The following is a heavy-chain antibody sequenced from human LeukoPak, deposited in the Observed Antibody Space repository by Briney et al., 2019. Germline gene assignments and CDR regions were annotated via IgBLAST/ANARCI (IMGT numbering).Heavy chain of an antibody. V-gene: IGHV4-30-4*08. Sequence: SETLSLTCSVSGASITSGPSYWSWIRQHPGKGLEWLGYISHSGSTFYNPSLTSRVTISVDTSKNQFSLKLSSVTAADTAVYYCARRNLKWNDRGIFDYWGQGTLVTVSS. CDR2: ISHSGST. CDR1: GASITSGPSY. D-gene: IGHD1-1*01. CDR3: ARRNLKWNDRGIFDY. J-gene: IGHJ4*02.